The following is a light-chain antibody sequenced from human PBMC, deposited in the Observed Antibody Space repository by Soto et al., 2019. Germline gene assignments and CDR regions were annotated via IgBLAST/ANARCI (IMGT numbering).Light chain of an antibody. CDR2: GAS. CDR1: QSVSSSY. V-gene: IGKV3-20*01. Sequence: EIVLTQSPGTLSLSPGERATLSCRASQSVSSSYLAWYQQKPGQAPRLLIYGASSRATGIPNRFSGSGSGTDFTLTISRQEPEDFAVYYCQQYGSSRWTCGQGTKVEIK. J-gene: IGKJ1*01. CDR3: QQYGSSRWT.